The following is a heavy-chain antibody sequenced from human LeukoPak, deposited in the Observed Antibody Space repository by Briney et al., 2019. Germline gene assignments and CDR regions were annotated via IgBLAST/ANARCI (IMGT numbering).Heavy chain of an antibody. CDR2: ISSSSSYI. V-gene: IGHV3-21*01. CDR1: GFTFSSYS. Sequence: PGGSLRLSCAASGFTFSSYSMNRVRQAPGKGLEWVSSISSSSSYIYYANSVKGRFTISRDNAKNSLYLQMNSLRAEDTAVYYCASSRRFDWLLYWGQGTLVTVSS. D-gene: IGHD3-9*01. CDR3: ASSRRFDWLLY. J-gene: IGHJ4*02.